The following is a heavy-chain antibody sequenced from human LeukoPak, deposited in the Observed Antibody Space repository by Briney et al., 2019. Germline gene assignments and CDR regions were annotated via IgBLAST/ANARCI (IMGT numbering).Heavy chain of an antibody. D-gene: IGHD1-26*01. CDR3: AKGISGAGDAFDI. V-gene: IGHV3-9*03. CDR2: ISWNSGSI. CDR1: GFTFDDYA. J-gene: IGHJ3*02. Sequence: PGRSLRLSCAASGFTFDDYAMHWVRQAPGKGLEWVSGISWNSGSIGYADSVKGRFTISRDNAKNSLYLQMNSLRAEDMALYYCAKGISGAGDAFDIWGQGTMVTVSS.